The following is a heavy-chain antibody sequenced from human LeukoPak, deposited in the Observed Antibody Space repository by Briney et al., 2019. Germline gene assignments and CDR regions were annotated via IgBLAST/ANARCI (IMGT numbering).Heavy chain of an antibody. V-gene: IGHV1-18*01. D-gene: IGHD5-24*01. CDR2: ISAYNGNT. J-gene: IGHJ5*02. CDR1: GYTFTSYC. CDR3: ARMAIPRGPHWFDP. Sequence: ASVKVSCKASGYTFTSYCISWVRQAPGQGLEWMGWISAYNGNTNYAQKLQGRVTMTTDTSTSTAYMELRSLRSDDTAVYYCARMAIPRGPHWFDPWGQGTLVTVSS.